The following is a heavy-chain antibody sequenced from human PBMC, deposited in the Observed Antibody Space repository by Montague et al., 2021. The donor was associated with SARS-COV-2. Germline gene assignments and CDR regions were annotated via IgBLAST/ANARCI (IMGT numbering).Heavy chain of an antibody. D-gene: IGHD3-9*01. J-gene: IGHJ4*02. CDR1: GFTFSSYA. V-gene: IGHV3-30*04. CDR2: ISYDGSNK. Sequence: SLRLSCAASGFTFSSYAMHWVRQAPGKGLEWVAVISYDGSNKYYADSVKGRFTISRDNSENTLYLQMNSLRAEDTAVYYCASGYDLLTGYYPFDYWGQGTLVTVSS. CDR3: ASGYDLLTGYYPFDY.